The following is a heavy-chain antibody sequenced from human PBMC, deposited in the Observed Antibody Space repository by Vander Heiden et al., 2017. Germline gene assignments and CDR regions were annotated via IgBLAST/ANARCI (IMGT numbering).Heavy chain of an antibody. CDR2: ISSSSSYI. CDR1: AFTFSTCS. D-gene: IGHD2-2*01. J-gene: IGHJ6*02. CDR3: ARGVIPDATRYYGMDV. V-gene: IGHV3-21*01. Sequence: EVQLVESGGGLVQPGGSLRLSCVASAFTFSTCSMNWVRQAPGKGLEWVSAISSSSSYIYHADSLKGRFTISRDNAKNSLYLQMNSLRAEDTAVYYCARGVIPDATRYYGMDVWGRGTTVTVSS.